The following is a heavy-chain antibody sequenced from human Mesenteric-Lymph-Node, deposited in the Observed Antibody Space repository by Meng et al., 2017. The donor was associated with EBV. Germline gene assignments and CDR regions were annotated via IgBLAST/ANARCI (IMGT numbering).Heavy chain of an antibody. CDR1: SVSVSSGVW. Sequence: VLLQEAGPARVKPSGTLSLTCAVSSVSVSSGVWWSSVRQPPGRGLEWMGEITHSDGTNNNPPLKSRVTITPEKSENQFFLRMTSVAAADTAMFYCAARSGWWRFDYWGQGTLVTVSS. CDR3: AARSGWWRFDY. CDR2: ITHSDGT. V-gene: IGHV4-4*02. D-gene: IGHD6-19*01. J-gene: IGHJ4*02.